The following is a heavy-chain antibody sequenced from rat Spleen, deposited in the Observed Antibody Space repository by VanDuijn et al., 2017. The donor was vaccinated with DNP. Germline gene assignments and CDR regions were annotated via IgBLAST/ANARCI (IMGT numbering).Heavy chain of an antibody. CDR2: ITNTGGST. Sequence: EVQLVESGGGLVQPGRSLKLSCVTSGFTFINYWRTWIGKAPGKGLEWIASITNTGGSTYYPDSVKGRFAISRNNAKSTLYLQMNSLRSEDTATYLCSRDGPPYYGVPFDYWGQGVMVTVSS. D-gene: IGHD1-7*01. J-gene: IGHJ2*01. V-gene: IGHV5-31*01. CDR3: SRDGPPYYGVPFDY. CDR1: GFTFINYW.